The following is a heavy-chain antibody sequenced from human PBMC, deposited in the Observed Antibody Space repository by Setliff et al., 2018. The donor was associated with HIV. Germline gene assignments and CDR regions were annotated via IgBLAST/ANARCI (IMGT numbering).Heavy chain of an antibody. CDR2: IYWDDDK. J-gene: IGHJ3*02. Sequence: SGPTLVNPTQTLTLTCTFSGFSLSTSGVGVGWIRQPPGKALEWLALIYWDDDKRYSPSLKSRLTITKDTSKNQVVLTMTNMGPVDTATYYCAHSSYYYDSSGYKDAFDIWGQGTMVTVSS. V-gene: IGHV2-5*02. CDR3: AHSSYYYDSSGYKDAFDI. D-gene: IGHD3-22*01. CDR1: GFSLSTSGVG.